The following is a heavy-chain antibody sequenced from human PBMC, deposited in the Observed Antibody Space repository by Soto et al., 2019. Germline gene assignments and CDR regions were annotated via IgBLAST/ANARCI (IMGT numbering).Heavy chain of an antibody. V-gene: IGHV1-3*01. Sequence: GASVKVSCKASGYTLTNYGLDWVRQAPGQRPEWMGWINAGSGNTQYSQKFQDRVAITRDTSATTAYMELSSLRSEDTAVYYCARQYAGAGTRTYFDYWGQGTLVTVS. CDR1: GYTLTNYG. CDR2: INAGSGNT. D-gene: IGHD6-13*01. J-gene: IGHJ4*02. CDR3: ARQYAGAGTRTYFDY.